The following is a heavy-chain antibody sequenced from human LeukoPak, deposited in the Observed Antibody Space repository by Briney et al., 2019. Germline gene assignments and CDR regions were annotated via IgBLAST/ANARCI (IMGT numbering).Heavy chain of an antibody. J-gene: IGHJ4*02. V-gene: IGHV3-30*03. Sequence: PGRSLRLSCAASGFTFNTYGMHWVRQAPGKGLEWVAVISSDESERYYADSVKRRFSISRDNSKNTLYLQMNTLRAEDTAVYHCARASPSGYDYWGQGTLVTVSS. CDR3: ARASPSGYDY. D-gene: IGHD3-22*01. CDR2: ISSDESER. CDR1: GFTFNTYG.